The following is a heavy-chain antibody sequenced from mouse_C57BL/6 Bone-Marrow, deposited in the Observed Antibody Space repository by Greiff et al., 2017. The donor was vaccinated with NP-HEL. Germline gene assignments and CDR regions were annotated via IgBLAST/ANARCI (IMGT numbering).Heavy chain of an antibody. V-gene: IGHV1-61*01. CDR2: INPSDSET. D-gene: IGHD1-1*01. CDR3: ARGSSYYFDY. CDR1: GYTFTSYW. Sequence: QVQLQQPGAELVRPGSSVKLSCKASGYTFTSYWMDWVKQRPGQGLEWIGNINPSDSETNYTQKFKDKATLTVDKSSSTAYMQLSSLTSEDSAVYYCARGSSYYFDYWGQGTTLTVSS. J-gene: IGHJ2*01.